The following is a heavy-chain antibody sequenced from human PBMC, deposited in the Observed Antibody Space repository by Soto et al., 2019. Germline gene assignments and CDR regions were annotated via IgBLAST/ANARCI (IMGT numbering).Heavy chain of an antibody. Sequence: PGGSLRLSCAASGFTFSSYAMHWVRQAPGKGLEWVAVISYDGSNKYYADSVKGRFTISRDNSKNTLYLQMNSLRAEDTAVYYCARDLYDSSGYYHRFDYWGQGTLVTVSS. CDR1: GFTFSSYA. CDR3: ARDLYDSSGYYHRFDY. CDR2: ISYDGSNK. J-gene: IGHJ4*02. D-gene: IGHD3-22*01. V-gene: IGHV3-30-3*01.